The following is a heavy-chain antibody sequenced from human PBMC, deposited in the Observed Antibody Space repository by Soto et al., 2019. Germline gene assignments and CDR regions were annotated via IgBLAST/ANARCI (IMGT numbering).Heavy chain of an antibody. Sequence: QLQLQESGPGLVKPSETLSLTCTVSGGSISSSSYYWGWIRQPPGKGLEWIGSIYYSGSTYYNPSLKSRVTISLETSKNQFSLKLSSGTAAATAVYYCARQTPAITTIVVVYNWFEPLCQGTMVTVSS. CDR1: GGSISSSSYY. V-gene: IGHV4-39*01. CDR3: ARQTPAITTIVVVYNWFEP. D-gene: IGHD3-22*01. J-gene: IGHJ5*02. CDR2: IYYSGST.